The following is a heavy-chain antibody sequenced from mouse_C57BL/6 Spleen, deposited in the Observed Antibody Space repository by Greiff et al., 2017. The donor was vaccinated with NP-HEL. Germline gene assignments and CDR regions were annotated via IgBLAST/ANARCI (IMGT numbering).Heavy chain of an antibody. Sequence: QVQLQQSGPELVKPGASVKISCKASGYAFSSSWMNWVKQRPGKGLEWVGRIYPGGGDTNYNGKFKGKATLTADKSSSTAYMQLSSLTSEDSAVYFCARGFFPFDVWGTGTTVTVSS. V-gene: IGHV1-82*01. J-gene: IGHJ1*03. CDR2: IYPGGGDT. CDR1: GYAFSSSW. CDR3: ARGFFPFDV.